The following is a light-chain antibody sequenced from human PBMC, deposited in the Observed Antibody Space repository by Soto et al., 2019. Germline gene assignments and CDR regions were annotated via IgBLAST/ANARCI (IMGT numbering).Light chain of an antibody. CDR2: AAS. J-gene: IGKJ2*01. Sequence: DIQMTQSPSSLSASLGDTVTITCRASQNINRYLNWYQQKPGKAPKVLIYAASSLQSGVPSRFSGSGSGTDFTLTTSSLQPEDFATYYCQQCHSAYTFGQGTKLEIK. CDR1: QNINRY. V-gene: IGKV1-39*01. CDR3: QQCHSAYT.